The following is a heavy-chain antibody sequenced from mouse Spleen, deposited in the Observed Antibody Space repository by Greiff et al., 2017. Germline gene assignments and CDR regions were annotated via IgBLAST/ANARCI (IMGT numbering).Heavy chain of an antibody. CDR3: ARFSYEYDFDY. Sequence: DVKLQESGPGLVKPSQSLSLSCSVTGYSFTSGYYWYWIRQFPGNLLEWMGIISYDGSTNYTPSLKNRISITRDTSKNQFFLKLNAVTTEDTATYYCARFSYEYDFDYWGQGTTLTVSS. CDR2: ISYDGST. D-gene: IGHD2-4*01. J-gene: IGHJ2*01. V-gene: IGHV3-6*02. CDR1: GYSFTSGYY.